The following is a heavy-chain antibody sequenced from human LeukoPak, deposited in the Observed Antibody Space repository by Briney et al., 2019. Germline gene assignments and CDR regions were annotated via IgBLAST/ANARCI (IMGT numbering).Heavy chain of an antibody. D-gene: IGHD2-8*02. CDR2: INPGGTYT. CDR3: ARDLVLVDTPGDDFDY. V-gene: IGHV3-74*01. CDR1: GFTFSSYW. Sequence: PGGSLRLSCAASGFTFSSYWMHWVRQVPGKGLVWISRINPGGTYTSYADSVKGRLTISRDNAKNTLYLQMNNLGAEDTAVYYCARDLVLVDTPGDDFDYWGQGTLVTVSS. J-gene: IGHJ4*02.